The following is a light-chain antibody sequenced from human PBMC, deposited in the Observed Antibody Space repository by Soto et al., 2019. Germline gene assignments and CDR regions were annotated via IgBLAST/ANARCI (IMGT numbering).Light chain of an antibody. CDR3: SSYTSSSALF. J-gene: IGLJ2*01. V-gene: IGLV2-14*01. Sequence: QSALTQPASVSGSPGQSITISCTGTSSDVGGYNYVSWYQQHPGKVPKLMIYEVTNRPSGVSNRFSGSKSGNTASLTISGLQAEDEADYYCSSYTSSSALFFGGGTKLTVL. CDR2: EVT. CDR1: SSDVGGYNY.